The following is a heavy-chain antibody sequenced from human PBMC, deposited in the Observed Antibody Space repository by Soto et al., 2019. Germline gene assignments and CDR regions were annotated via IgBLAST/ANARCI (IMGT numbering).Heavy chain of an antibody. CDR3: AKDIRSASYHNYFDY. D-gene: IGHD3-22*01. CDR1: GFTFENHA. CDR2: ISWNSGSI. J-gene: IGHJ4*02. V-gene: IGHV3-9*01. Sequence: PGGSLRLSCAASGFTFENHAMHWVRQAPGMGLEWVSSISWNSGSIGYADSVKGRFTISRDNARNSLYLQMDSLRAEDTALYYCAKDIRSASYHNYFDYWGQGTLVTVSS.